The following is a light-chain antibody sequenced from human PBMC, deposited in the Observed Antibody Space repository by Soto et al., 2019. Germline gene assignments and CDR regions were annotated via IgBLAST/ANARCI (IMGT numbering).Light chain of an antibody. CDR3: QQYDEWPLP. CDR2: DAF. Sequence: EKVMTQSQATLSVSPGERATLSCRASQNVKTRLAWYQQKPGQAHRLLIYDAFTRATGIPARFSGSASGTEFTLNISSLQSEDFAVYYCQQYDEWPLPFGGGTKVEIK. J-gene: IGKJ4*01. V-gene: IGKV3-15*01. CDR1: QNVKTR.